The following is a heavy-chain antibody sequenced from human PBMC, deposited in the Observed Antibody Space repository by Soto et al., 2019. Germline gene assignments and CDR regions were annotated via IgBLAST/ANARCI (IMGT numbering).Heavy chain of an antibody. D-gene: IGHD2-21*02. CDR2: ITSDGSGT. J-gene: IGHJ5*02. CDR1: GFTFSSFW. Sequence: GGSLRLSCAASGFTFSSFWMHWVRQAPGEGPVWVSHITSDGSGTNYADSVKGRFTISRDNAKNTLYLQMNSLRAEDTAVYYCARDRGVTNWFDPWGQGTLVTVSS. V-gene: IGHV3-74*01. CDR3: ARDRGVTNWFDP.